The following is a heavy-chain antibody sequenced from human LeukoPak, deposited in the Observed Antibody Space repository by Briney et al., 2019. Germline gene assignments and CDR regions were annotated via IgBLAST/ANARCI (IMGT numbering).Heavy chain of an antibody. CDR1: GDSISSNSVA. J-gene: IGHJ4*02. Sequence: SQTLSLTCAISGDSISSNSVAWNWIRQSPSRGLEWLGRTYYRSGWYSDYAVSVKGRINFNPDTSKNQFSLQLISVTPEDTAVYYCARDARAGYSPPLDYWGQGTLVTVSS. CDR2: TYYRSGWYS. CDR3: ARDARAGYSPPLDY. D-gene: IGHD2-15*01. V-gene: IGHV6-1*01.